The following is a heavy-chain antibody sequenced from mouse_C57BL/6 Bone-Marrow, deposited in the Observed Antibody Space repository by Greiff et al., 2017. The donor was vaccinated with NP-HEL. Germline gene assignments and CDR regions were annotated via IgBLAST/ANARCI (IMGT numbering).Heavy chain of an antibody. D-gene: IGHD3-3*01. CDR2: ISSGGDYI. Sequence: EVKVEESGEGLVKPGGSLKLSCAASGFTFSSYAMSWVRQTPEKRLEWVAYISSGGDYIYYADTVKGRFTISRDNARNTLYLQMSSLKSEDTAMYYCTRDRALDLLGYFDVWGTGTTVTVSS. CDR3: TRDRALDLLGYFDV. CDR1: GFTFSSYA. V-gene: IGHV5-9-1*02. J-gene: IGHJ1*03.